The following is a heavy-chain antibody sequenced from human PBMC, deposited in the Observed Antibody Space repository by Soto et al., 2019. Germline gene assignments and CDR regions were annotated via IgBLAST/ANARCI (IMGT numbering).Heavy chain of an antibody. CDR2: IWYDGSNQ. D-gene: IGHD6-13*01. J-gene: IGHJ2*01. Sequence: QVQLVESGGGVVQPGRSLRLSCAASGFTFSSYGMHWVRQAPGKGLEWVAVIWYDGSNQYYADSVKGRFTISRDNSKNTLYLQMNSLRAEDTAVYYCARDYRRQQRPAGYFDLWGRGTMVTVSS. CDR3: ARDYRRQQRPAGYFDL. V-gene: IGHV3-33*01. CDR1: GFTFSSYG.